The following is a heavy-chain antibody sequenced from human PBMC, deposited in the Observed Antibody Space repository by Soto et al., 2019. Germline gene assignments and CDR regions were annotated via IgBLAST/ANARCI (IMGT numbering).Heavy chain of an antibody. CDR2: IYHSGST. CDR1: GYSISSGYY. Sequence: PSETLSLTCAVSGYSISSGYYWGWIRQPPGKGLEWIGSIYHSGSTYYNPSLKSRVTISVDTSKNQFSLKLSSVTAADTAVYYCARGYSYTYYYYYYGMDVWGQGTTVTVS. CDR3: ARGYSYTYYYYYYGMDV. V-gene: IGHV4-38-2*01. J-gene: IGHJ6*02. D-gene: IGHD5-18*01.